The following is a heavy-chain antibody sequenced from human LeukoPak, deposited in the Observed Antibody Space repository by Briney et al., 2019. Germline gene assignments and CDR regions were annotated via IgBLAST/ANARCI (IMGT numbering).Heavy chain of an antibody. J-gene: IGHJ4*02. V-gene: IGHV1-46*01. CDR3: ARRYLYYFDY. Sequence: ASVKVSCKASGYTFTSYSMHWVRQAPGQGLEWMGIINPSGGSTSFAQKFQGRVTITRDMSTSTVYMELSSLRSEDTAVYYCARRYLYYFDYWGQGTLVTVSS. CDR1: GYTFTSYS. CDR2: INPSGGST. D-gene: IGHD1-1*01.